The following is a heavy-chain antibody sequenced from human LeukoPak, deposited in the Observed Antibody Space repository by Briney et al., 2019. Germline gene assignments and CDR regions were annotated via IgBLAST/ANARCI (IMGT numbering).Heavy chain of an antibody. CDR2: IYYSGST. J-gene: IGHJ3*02. CDR3: ARDHSGSYRRRAFDI. Sequence: SETLSLTCTVSGGSISSYYWSWIRQPPGKGLEWIGYIYYSGSTNYNPSLKSRVTISVDTSKIQFSLKLSSVTAADTAVYYCARDHSGSYRRRAFDIWGQGTMVTVSS. D-gene: IGHD1-26*01. CDR1: GGSISSYY. V-gene: IGHV4-59*01.